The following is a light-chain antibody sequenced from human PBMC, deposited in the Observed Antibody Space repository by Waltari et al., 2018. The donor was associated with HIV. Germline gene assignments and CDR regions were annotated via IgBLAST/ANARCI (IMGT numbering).Light chain of an antibody. J-gene: IGLJ2*01. CDR1: NSDVGAYDY. CDR2: EVT. V-gene: IGLV2-14*01. CDR3: TSYTSSSTVL. Sequence: QSALTQPASVSGSPGQSITISCPRTNSDVGAYDYVSWYQQHPGNAPKLIIYEVTYRPSGVSNRFSGSKSGNTASLTISGLQAEDEADYYCTSYTSSSTVLFGGGTKLTVL.